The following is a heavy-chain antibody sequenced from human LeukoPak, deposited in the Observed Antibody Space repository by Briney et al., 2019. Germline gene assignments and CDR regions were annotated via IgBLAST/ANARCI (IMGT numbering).Heavy chain of an antibody. Sequence: PGESLTLSCAASGFTFSDYIMNGVRQPPGQGLELVASVNTVNSDIYYADPMRGRLTISRDNAKHSLFLQMDSLRAEATAVYYCARLRRNSDRSDFFYYYDHWGQGTLVTVSS. CDR3: ARLRRNSDRSDFFYYYDH. CDR2: VNTVNSDI. J-gene: IGHJ4*02. D-gene: IGHD3-22*01. V-gene: IGHV3-21*03. CDR1: GFTFSDYI.